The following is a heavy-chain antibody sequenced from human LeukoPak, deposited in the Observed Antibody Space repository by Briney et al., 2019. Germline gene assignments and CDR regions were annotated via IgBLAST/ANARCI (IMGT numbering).Heavy chain of an antibody. V-gene: IGHV1-3*01. Sequence: ASMKVSCKASGYTFSSYAMHWVRQAPGQRLEWMGWINAGNGNTKYSQKFQGRVTITRDTSASTAYMELSSLRSEDTAVYYCARPYYDYVWGSYRREHNWFDPWGQGTLVTVSS. J-gene: IGHJ5*02. CDR2: INAGNGNT. CDR3: ARPYYDYVWGSYRREHNWFDP. CDR1: GYTFSSYA. D-gene: IGHD3-16*02.